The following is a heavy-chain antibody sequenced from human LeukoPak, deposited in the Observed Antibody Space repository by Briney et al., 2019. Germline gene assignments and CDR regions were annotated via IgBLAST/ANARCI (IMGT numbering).Heavy chain of an antibody. CDR1: GFTVSSNY. Sequence: PGGSLRLSCAASGFTVSSNYMSWVRQAPGKGLEWVSVIYTGGSTYYADSVKGRFTISRDNSKNTLYLQMNSLRVEDTAVYYCARDRFFGESSAPFFDYWGQGTLVTVSS. D-gene: IGHD6-25*01. CDR3: ARDRFFGESSAPFFDY. CDR2: IYTGGST. J-gene: IGHJ4*02. V-gene: IGHV3-53*01.